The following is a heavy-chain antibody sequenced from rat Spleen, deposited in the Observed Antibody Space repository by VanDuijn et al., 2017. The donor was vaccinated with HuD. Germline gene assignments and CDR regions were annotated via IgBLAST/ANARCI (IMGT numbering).Heavy chain of an antibody. Sequence: EVQLVESGGGLVHPGRSLKLSCVASGFTFNDYWMTWIRQASGKGLEGVASITNASGRTYNPDSVKGRFTISRDNAKSTLYLQMDSLGSEDTATYYCARHRNYGGIPFDFWGQGVMVSVSS. J-gene: IGHJ2*01. D-gene: IGHD1-11*01. CDR3: ARHRNYGGIPFDF. V-gene: IGHV5-31*01. CDR2: ITNASGRT. CDR1: GFTFNDYW.